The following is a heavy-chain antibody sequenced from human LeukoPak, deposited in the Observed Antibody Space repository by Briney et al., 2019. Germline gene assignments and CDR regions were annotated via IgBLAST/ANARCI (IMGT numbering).Heavy chain of an antibody. J-gene: IGHJ4*02. CDR1: GGSFSGYY. CDR2: INHSGST. D-gene: IGHD6-6*01. Sequence: SETLSLTCAVYGGSFSGYYWSWIRQPPGKGLEWVGEINHSGSTNYNPSLKSRVTISVDTSKNQFSLKLSSVTAADTAVYYCAGGRPFDYWGQGTLVTVSS. V-gene: IGHV4-34*01. CDR3: AGGRPFDY.